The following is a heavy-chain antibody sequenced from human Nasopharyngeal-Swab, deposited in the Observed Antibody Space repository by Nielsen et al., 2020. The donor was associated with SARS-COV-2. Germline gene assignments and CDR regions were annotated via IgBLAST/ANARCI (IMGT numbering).Heavy chain of an antibody. D-gene: IGHD2-15*01. CDR3: AREKGEGYCSGGSCYFPYY. Sequence: ASVKVSCKASGYTFTSYYMHWVRQAPAQGLEWMGIINPSGGSTSYTQKFQGRVTLTRDTSASTAYMELSSLRSEDTAVYYCAREKGEGYCSGGSCYFPYYWGQGTLVTVSS. CDR2: INPSGGST. V-gene: IGHV1-46*01. J-gene: IGHJ4*02. CDR1: GYTFTSYY.